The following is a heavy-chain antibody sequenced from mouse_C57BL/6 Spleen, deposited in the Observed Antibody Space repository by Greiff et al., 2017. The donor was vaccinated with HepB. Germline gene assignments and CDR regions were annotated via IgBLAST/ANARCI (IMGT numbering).Heavy chain of an antibody. J-gene: IGHJ2*01. D-gene: IGHD1-1*01. Sequence: QVQLKESGAELVKPGASVKMSCKASGYTFTSYWITWVKQRPGQGLEWIGDIYPGSGSTNYNEKFKSKATLTVDTSSSTAYMQLSSLTSEDSAVYYCARRDYYGSSYGGHFDYWGQGTTLTVSS. CDR3: ARRDYYGSSYGGHFDY. CDR2: IYPGSGST. CDR1: GYTFTSYW. V-gene: IGHV1-55*01.